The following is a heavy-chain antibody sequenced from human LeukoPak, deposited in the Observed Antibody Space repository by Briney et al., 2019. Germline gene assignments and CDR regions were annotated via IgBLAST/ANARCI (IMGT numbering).Heavy chain of an antibody. Sequence: GGSLRLSCAACEFTFRSYGMHWVRQAPGKGLEWVAVLSYDGSNKYYADTVKGRFTISRDNSQNTLYLQMNSLRAEHTAVYYCAKDHGYSSSGLDYWGQGTLVTVSS. CDR1: EFTFRSYG. J-gene: IGHJ4*02. CDR2: LSYDGSNK. D-gene: IGHD6-13*01. CDR3: AKDHGYSSSGLDY. V-gene: IGHV3-30*18.